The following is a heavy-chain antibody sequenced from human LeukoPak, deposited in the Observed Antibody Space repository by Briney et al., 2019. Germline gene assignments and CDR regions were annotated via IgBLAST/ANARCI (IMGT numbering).Heavy chain of an antibody. V-gene: IGHV4-59*08. J-gene: IGHJ3*01. CDR3: ARHMSVSYDAFDL. D-gene: IGHD3-10*01. CDR2: VYYTGRT. CDR1: GGSISSYY. Sequence: KPSETLSLTCTVSGGSISSYYWSWIRQPPGKGLEWIAYVYYTGRTLYNPSLESRVTISADTSKTQFSLTVTSVTAADTAVYYCARHMSVSYDAFDLWGRGTTVTVSS.